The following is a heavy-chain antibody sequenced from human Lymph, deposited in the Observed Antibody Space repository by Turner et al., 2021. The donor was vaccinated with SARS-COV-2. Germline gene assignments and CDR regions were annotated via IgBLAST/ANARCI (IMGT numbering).Heavy chain of an antibody. CDR2: IYSGGSA. CDR3: ARDLDTAGGMDV. CDR1: GITVSRNY. V-gene: IGHV3-53*04. Sequence: EVQLVESGGGLVQPGGSLRLSGAASGITVSRNYVSWVRQAPGKGLEWVSVIYSGGSAYYADYVKGRFTISRQNSKNTLYLQMNSMRAEDTAVYYCARDLDTAGGMDVWGQGTTVTVSS. D-gene: IGHD5-18*01. J-gene: IGHJ6*02.